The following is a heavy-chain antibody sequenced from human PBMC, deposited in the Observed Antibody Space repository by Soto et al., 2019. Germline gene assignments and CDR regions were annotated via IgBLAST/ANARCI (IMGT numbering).Heavy chain of an antibody. J-gene: IGHJ4*02. CDR1: GFIFSNYA. CDR3: ARTDKYNSQSSGWANRFDY. CDR2: FTSGGST. V-gene: IGHV3-23*01. D-gene: IGHD6-19*01. Sequence: EVRLLESGGDLVQPGGSLRLSCAASGFIFSNYAMTWVRQAPGKGPEWVSTFTSGGSTYYRDTVKGRFTISRDNSKNTLYLQRNSLRAEDTAVYYCARTDKYNSQSSGWANRFDYWGQGTLVTVSS.